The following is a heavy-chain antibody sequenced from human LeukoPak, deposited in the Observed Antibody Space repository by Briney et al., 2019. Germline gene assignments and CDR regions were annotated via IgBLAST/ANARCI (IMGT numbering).Heavy chain of an antibody. V-gene: IGHV3-20*04. CDR1: GYTFEHCG. D-gene: IGHD6-19*01. CDR3: ASRSGWYVY. J-gene: IGHJ4*02. CDR2: ITWNGRST. Sequence: GGSLRLSCAASGYTFEHCGMSGVRQATGKGLEWDSGITWNGRSTGYADSVKGRFTMSRDNAKNALYLQMNSLRAEDTALYCCASRSGWYVYWGQGTLVTVSS.